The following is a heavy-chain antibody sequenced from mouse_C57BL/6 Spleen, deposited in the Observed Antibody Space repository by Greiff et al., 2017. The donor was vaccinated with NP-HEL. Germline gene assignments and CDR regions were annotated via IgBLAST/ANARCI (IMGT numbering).Heavy chain of an antibody. V-gene: IGHV5-17*01. Sequence: EVKVVESGGGLVKPGGSLKLSCAASGFTFSDYGMHWVRQAPEKGLEWVAYISSGSSTIYYADTVKGRFTISRDNAKNTLFLQMTSRRSEDTAMYYCARPRGYYFDYWGQGTTLTVSS. CDR1: GFTFSDYG. CDR3: ARPRGYYFDY. CDR2: ISSGSSTI. J-gene: IGHJ2*01.